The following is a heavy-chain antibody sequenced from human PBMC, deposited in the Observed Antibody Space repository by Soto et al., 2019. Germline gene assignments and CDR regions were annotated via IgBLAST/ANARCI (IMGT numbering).Heavy chain of an antibody. J-gene: IGHJ4*02. Sequence: ASVKVSCKASGYTFTSYDINWVRQATGQGLEWMGWMNPNSGNTGYAQKFQGRVTMTRSTSISTAYMELSSLRSEDTAVYYCARGGYYYDSSAYSRPFDYCGQGTLVTVYS. D-gene: IGHD3-22*01. CDR2: MNPNSGNT. CDR3: ARGGYYYDSSAYSRPFDY. V-gene: IGHV1-8*01. CDR1: GYTFTSYD.